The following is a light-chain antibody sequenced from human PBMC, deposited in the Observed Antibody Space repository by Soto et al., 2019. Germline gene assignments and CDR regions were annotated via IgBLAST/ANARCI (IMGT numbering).Light chain of an antibody. J-gene: IGKJ2*01. CDR2: MAS. Sequence: DIQMTQSPSILAASIGDRVTITCRASHSISSFLAWYQQKPGKAPKLLIYMASSLQTGVPSRFSCSGGGTEFSLTISSISGDDDASSYCQCYHTSITLYTFGRGTKVEIK. V-gene: IGKV1-5*03. CDR1: HSISSF. CDR3: QCYHTSITLYT.